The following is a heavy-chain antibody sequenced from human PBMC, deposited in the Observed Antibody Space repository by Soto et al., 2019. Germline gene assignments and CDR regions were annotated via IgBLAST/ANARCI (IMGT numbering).Heavy chain of an antibody. Sequence: QVQLVQSGAEVKKPGSSVKVSCKVSGGPFSDYAVSWVRQAPGQGLEWMGGIIPMFGTANYAQKFQGRVTIPADESTTTAYRELSSLRSEDTAVYYCARDLDYYGSGNYYNRIDYWGQGTLVTVSS. D-gene: IGHD3-10*01. V-gene: IGHV1-69*01. CDR1: GGPFSDYA. CDR2: IIPMFGTA. J-gene: IGHJ4*02. CDR3: ARDLDYYGSGNYYNRIDY.